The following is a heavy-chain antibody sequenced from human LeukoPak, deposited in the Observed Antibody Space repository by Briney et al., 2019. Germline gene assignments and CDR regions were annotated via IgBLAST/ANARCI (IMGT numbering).Heavy chain of an antibody. V-gene: IGHV3-74*01. J-gene: IGHJ5*02. Sequence: GGSLRLSCAASGFTFSNYWMHWVRQVPGKGLVWVSRINDDGSATFYADSVKGRFTISRDNAKNSLYLQMNSLRAEDTAVYYCARAPSAMGQPWGQGTLVTVSS. D-gene: IGHD5-18*01. CDR3: ARAPSAMGQP. CDR1: GFTFSNYW. CDR2: INDDGSAT.